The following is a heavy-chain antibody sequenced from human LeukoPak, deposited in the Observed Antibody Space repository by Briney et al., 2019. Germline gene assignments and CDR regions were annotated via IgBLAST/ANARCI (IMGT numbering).Heavy chain of an antibody. Sequence: SVKVSCKASGGTFSSYAISWVRQAPGQGLEWMGRIIPILGIANYAQKFQGRVTMTRDTSISTAYMELSRLRSDDTAVYYCARDGVVVPAARPYYYYYYMDVWGKGTTVTVSS. V-gene: IGHV1-69*04. CDR1: GGTFSSYA. J-gene: IGHJ6*03. CDR2: IIPILGIA. D-gene: IGHD2-2*01. CDR3: ARDGVVVPAARPYYYYYYMDV.